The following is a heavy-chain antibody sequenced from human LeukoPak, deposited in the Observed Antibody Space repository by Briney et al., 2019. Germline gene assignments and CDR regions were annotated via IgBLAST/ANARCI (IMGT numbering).Heavy chain of an antibody. Sequence: SETLSLTCAVYGGSFSGYYWSWIRQAPGKGLEWIGEINHSGSANYNPSLKSRVTISVDTSKNQFSLKLSSVTAADTAVYYCARVPGRSYSGSYPLDYWGQRTLVTVSS. CDR3: ARVPGRSYSGSYPLDY. V-gene: IGHV4-34*01. CDR2: INHSGSA. D-gene: IGHD1-26*01. CDR1: GGSFSGYY. J-gene: IGHJ4*02.